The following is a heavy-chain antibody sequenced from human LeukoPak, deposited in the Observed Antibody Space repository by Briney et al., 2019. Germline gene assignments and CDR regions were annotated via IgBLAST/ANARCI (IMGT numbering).Heavy chain of an antibody. V-gene: IGHV3-23*01. CDR1: GFTFSSYA. Sequence: GGSLRLSCAASGFTFSSYAMSWVRQAPGKGLEWVSAISGSGGSTYYADSVKGRFTISRDNSKNTPYLQMNSLRAEDTAVYYCARGAAAGTDFDYWGQGTLVTVSS. J-gene: IGHJ4*02. CDR2: ISGSGGST. CDR3: ARGAAAGTDFDY. D-gene: IGHD6-13*01.